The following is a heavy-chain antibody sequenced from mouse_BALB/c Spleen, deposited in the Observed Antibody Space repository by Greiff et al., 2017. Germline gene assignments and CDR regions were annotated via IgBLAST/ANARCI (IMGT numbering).Heavy chain of an antibody. D-gene: IGHD2-3*01. Sequence: EVQLVESGGGLVQPGGSLKLSCAASGFTFSSYGMSWVRQTPDKRLELVATINSNGGSTYYPDSVKGRFTISRDNAKNTLYLQMSSLKSEDTAMYYCARGRDGYYVNYWGQGTTLTVSS. CDR1: GFTFSSYG. CDR3: ARGRDGYYVNY. V-gene: IGHV5-6-3*01. CDR2: INSNGGST. J-gene: IGHJ2*01.